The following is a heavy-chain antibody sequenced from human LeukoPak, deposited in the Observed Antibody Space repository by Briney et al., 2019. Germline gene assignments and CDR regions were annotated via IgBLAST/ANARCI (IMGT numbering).Heavy chain of an antibody. CDR1: GFTFSSCW. CDR3: ARGHSRDWRITTRPLHY. CDR2: IKQDGTEK. V-gene: IGHV3-7*01. J-gene: IGHJ4*02. Sequence: PGGSLRLSCAASGFTFSSCWMNWVRQAPGKGLEWVANIKQDGTEKYFVDSVKGRFTISRDNAKNSLYLQMNSLRAEDTAVYFCARGHSRDWRITTRPLHYSGQGAPVTLSS. D-gene: IGHD5-24*01.